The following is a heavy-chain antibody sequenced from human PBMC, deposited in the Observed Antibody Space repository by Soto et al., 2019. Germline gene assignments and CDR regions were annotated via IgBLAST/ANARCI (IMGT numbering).Heavy chain of an antibody. CDR1: GFTFSSYW. V-gene: IGHV3-7*04. Sequence: EVQLVESGGGLVQPGGSLRLSCAASGFTFSSYWMTWVRQAPGKGLEWVANIKQARSEKYYVDSVKGRFTISRDNAKNSQSLQMNSRRAEDTAVYYCARGWGLDPWGQGTLVTVSS. J-gene: IGHJ5*02. D-gene: IGHD1-26*01. CDR3: ARGWGLDP. CDR2: IKQARSEK.